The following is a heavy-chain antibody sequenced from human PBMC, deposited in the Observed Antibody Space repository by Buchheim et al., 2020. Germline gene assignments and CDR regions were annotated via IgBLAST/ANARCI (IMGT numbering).Heavy chain of an antibody. V-gene: IGHV3-33*01. CDR3: ARVTQAHLGSLSLDFFYYYDMDV. CDR2: IWYDGSHR. D-gene: IGHD3-16*02. CDR1: GFTFSRYG. J-gene: IGHJ6*02. Sequence: QVQLVESGGGVVQPGRSLRLSCTASGFTFSRYGMHWVRQAPGKGLEWVALIWYDGSHRYYADSVKGRFIISRDDSKNMLFLQMNGLRGEDTAVYYCARVTQAHLGSLSLDFFYYYDMDVWGQGTT.